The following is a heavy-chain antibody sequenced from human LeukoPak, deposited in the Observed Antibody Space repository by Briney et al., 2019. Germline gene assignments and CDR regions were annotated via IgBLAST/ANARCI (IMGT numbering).Heavy chain of an antibody. CDR2: IYYSGST. J-gene: IGHJ4*02. Sequence: SETLSLTXTVSGGSISSSSYYWGWIRQPPGKGLEWIGSIYYSGSTYYNPSLKSRVTISVDTSKNQFSLKLSSVTAAGTAVYYCARSLRVGASSRFDYWGQGTLVTVSS. V-gene: IGHV4-39*01. CDR3: ARSLRVGASSRFDY. CDR1: GGSISSSSYY. D-gene: IGHD1-26*01.